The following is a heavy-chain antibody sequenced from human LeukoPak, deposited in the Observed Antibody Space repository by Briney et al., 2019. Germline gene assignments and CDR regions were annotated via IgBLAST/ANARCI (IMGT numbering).Heavy chain of an antibody. V-gene: IGHV3-11*04. D-gene: IGHD3-3*01. CDR2: ISSSGSTM. CDR1: GFTFSDYY. CDR3: ANFWSGYSPFDY. J-gene: IGHJ4*02. Sequence: GGSLRLSCAASGFTFSDYYTSWIRQAPGKGLEWVSYISSSGSTMYYADSVKGRFTTSRDNAKNSLYLQMNSLRADDTAVYYCANFWSGYSPFDYWGQGTLVTVSS.